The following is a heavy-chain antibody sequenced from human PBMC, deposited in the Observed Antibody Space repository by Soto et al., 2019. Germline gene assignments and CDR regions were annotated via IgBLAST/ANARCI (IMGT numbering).Heavy chain of an antibody. Sequence: KTSETLSLTCTVSGASISGFYWSWIRKSAGKGLEWIGRIYATGTTDYNPSLKSRVMMSVDTSKKQFSLKLRSVTAADTAVYYCVRDGTKTLRDWFDPWGPGISVTSPQ. D-gene: IGHD1-1*01. CDR3: VRDGTKTLRDWFDP. CDR1: GASISGFY. CDR2: IYATGTT. J-gene: IGHJ5*02. V-gene: IGHV4-4*07.